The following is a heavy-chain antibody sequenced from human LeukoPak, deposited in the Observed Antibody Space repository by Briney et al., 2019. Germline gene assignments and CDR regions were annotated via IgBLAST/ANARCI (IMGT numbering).Heavy chain of an antibody. J-gene: IGHJ6*02. CDR3: ARGWGYYYPRFDV. CDR2: INSGGSST. V-gene: IGHV3-74*01. CDR1: GFTSTSNY. D-gene: IGHD1-26*01. Sequence: VGSLRLSCEPSGFTSTSNYMSWVRQAPGKGLEWVSRINSGGSSTSYADSVKGRFTISRDKAMNTLYLQMNSLRAEDTAVYYCARGWGYYYPRFDVWGQGTTVTVSS.